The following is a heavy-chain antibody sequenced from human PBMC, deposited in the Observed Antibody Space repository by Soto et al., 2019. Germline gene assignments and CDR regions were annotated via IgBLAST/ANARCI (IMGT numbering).Heavy chain of an antibody. Sequence: SETLSLTCTVSGGSISSGGYYWSWIRQHPGKGLEWIGYIYYSGSTYYNPSLKSRVTISVDTSKNQFSLKLSSVTAADTAVYYCARDWGYCSSTSCGFDPWGQGTLVTVSS. J-gene: IGHJ5*02. D-gene: IGHD2-2*01. V-gene: IGHV4-31*03. CDR2: IYYSGST. CDR1: GGSISSGGYY. CDR3: ARDWGYCSSTSCGFDP.